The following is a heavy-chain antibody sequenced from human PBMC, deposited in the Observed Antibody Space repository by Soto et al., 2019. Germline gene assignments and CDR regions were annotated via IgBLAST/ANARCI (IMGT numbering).Heavy chain of an antibody. J-gene: IGHJ4*02. CDR1: GGSINSGGYS. CDR2: LYHGGAT. Sequence: SETLSLTCAVSGGSINSGGYSWSWIRQPPGKGLEWVGYLYHGGATYSNPSLKSRVSISVDWSKNQFSLKLNSVTAADTAVYYRARAFTAMGLFDYWGPGILVTVSS. V-gene: IGHV4-30-2*01. CDR3: ARAFTAMGLFDY. D-gene: IGHD2-21*02.